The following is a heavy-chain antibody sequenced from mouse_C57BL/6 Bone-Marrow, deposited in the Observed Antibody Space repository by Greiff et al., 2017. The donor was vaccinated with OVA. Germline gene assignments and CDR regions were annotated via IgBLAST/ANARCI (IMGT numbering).Heavy chain of an antibody. CDR2: IWSGGST. CDR3: ARNWELTGTAWFAY. CDR1: GFSLTSYG. Sequence: VQLVESGPGLVQPSQSLSITCTVSGFSLTSYGVHWVRQSPGKGLEWLGVIWSGGSTDYNAAFISRLSISKDNSKSQVFFKMNSLQADDTAIYYCARNWELTGTAWFAYWGQGTLVTVSA. J-gene: IGHJ3*01. D-gene: IGHD4-1*01. V-gene: IGHV2-2*01.